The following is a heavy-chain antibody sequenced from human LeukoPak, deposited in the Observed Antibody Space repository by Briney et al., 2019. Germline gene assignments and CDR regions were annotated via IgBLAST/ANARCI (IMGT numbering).Heavy chain of an antibody. CDR2: INWNGGGT. J-gene: IGHJ6*02. CDR3: AKHMRATNTYSFFGLDA. CDR1: GFTFKDYG. D-gene: IGHD1-26*01. Sequence: PGRSLRLSCAATGFTFKDYGMHWVRQPPGKDLEWVSSINWNGGGTDYADSVKGRFTISRDNAKNSLYLQLSSLRPEDTALYYCAKHMRATNTYSFFGLDAWGQGTTVTVSS. V-gene: IGHV3-9*01.